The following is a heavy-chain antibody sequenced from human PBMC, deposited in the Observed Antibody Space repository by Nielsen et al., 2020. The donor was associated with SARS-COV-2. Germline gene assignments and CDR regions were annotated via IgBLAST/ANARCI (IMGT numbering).Heavy chain of an antibody. D-gene: IGHD3-16*02. V-gene: IGHV3-11*04. Sequence: GGSLRLSCAASGFTFSDYYMSWIRQAPGKGLEWVSYISSSGSTIYYADSVKGRFTISRDNAKNSLYLQMNSLRAEDTAVYYCARGLRGVYYDYAWGSYRYRPADYWGQGTLVTVSS. CDR3: ARGLRGVYYDYAWGSYRYRPADY. CDR1: GFTFSDYY. J-gene: IGHJ4*02. CDR2: ISSSGSTI.